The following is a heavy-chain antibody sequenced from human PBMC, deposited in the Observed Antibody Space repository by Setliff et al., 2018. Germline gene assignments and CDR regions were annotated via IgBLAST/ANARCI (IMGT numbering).Heavy chain of an antibody. J-gene: IGHJ4*02. D-gene: IGHD6-6*01. CDR1: GFTFSSYW. Sequence: LRLSCVASGFTFSSYWMTWVRQVPRKGLEYVASIKHDGSEKYYVDSVRGRFTISRDNAKNSLYLQMDSLRDEDTAVYYCARWRSSSPDDFWGQGTLVTV. CDR3: ARWRSSSPDDF. CDR2: IKHDGSEK. V-gene: IGHV3-7*01.